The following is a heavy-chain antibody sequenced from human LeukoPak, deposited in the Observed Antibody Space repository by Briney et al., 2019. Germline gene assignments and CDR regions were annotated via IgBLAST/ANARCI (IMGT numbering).Heavy chain of an antibody. CDR3: ARDDSPTGYVYDY. J-gene: IGHJ4*02. D-gene: IGHD3-9*01. V-gene: IGHV3-33*01. CDR2: IWHDGSEK. CDR1: GFTFSDYG. Sequence: GGSLRLSCAASGFTFSDYGMHWVRQAPGKGLEWVAVIWHDGSEKYCGDAVKGRFTISRDDSKNTLHLQMNSLRPGDTGVYYCARDDSPTGYVYDYWGQGTLVAVSS.